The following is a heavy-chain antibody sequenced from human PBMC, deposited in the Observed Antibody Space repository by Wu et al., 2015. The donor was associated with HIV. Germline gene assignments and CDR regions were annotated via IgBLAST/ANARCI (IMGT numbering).Heavy chain of an antibody. J-gene: IGHJ4*02. Sequence: QVLLVQSGAEVKKPGSSVKVSCKASGDAFKNYALDWVRQAPGQGLEWMGGIIPTLGTANYAQKFQDRVTITSDESTATAYMELRSLRSEDTALFYCASAAYCGRHCYSFIHSWGQGTLVAV. CDR3: ASAAYCGRHCYSFIHS. CDR1: GDAFKNYA. V-gene: IGHV1-69*13. D-gene: IGHD2-21*02. CDR2: IIPTLGTA.